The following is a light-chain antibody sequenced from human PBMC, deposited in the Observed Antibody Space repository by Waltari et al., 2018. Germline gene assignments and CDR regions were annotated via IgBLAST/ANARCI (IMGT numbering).Light chain of an antibody. CDR1: KLGDKY. CDR2: QDS. CDR3: QAWDSSTGVV. J-gene: IGLJ2*01. Sequence: VSVSPGQTASITCSGDKLGDKYACWYQQKPGQSPVLVIYQDSKRPSGIPERFSGSNSGNTATLTISGTQAMDEADYYCQAWDSSTGVVFGGGTKLTVL. V-gene: IGLV3-1*01.